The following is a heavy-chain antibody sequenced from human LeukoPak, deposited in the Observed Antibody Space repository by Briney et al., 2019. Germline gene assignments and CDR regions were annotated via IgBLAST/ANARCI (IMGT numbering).Heavy chain of an antibody. D-gene: IGHD6-19*01. J-gene: IGHJ6*04. Sequence: GGSLRLSCAASGFTFSSYGMSWVRQAPGKGLEWVSTISGSGGSTYYADSVKGRFTISRDNSENRLYLQMNSLRAEDTAVYYCAKEGGGSSGWYLDFYYYGMDVWGKGTTVTVSS. V-gene: IGHV3-23*01. CDR2: ISGSGGST. CDR1: GFTFSSYG. CDR3: AKEGGGSSGWYLDFYYYGMDV.